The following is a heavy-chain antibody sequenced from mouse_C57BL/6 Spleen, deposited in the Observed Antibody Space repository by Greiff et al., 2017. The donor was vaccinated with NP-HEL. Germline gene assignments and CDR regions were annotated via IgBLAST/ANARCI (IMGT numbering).Heavy chain of an antibody. J-gene: IGHJ4*01. Sequence: VKLQQPGTELVKPGASVKLSCKASGYTFTSYWMHWVKQRPGQGLEWIGNINPSNGGTNYNEKFKSKATLTVDKSSSTAYMQLSSLTSEDSAVYYCARERGGYYAMDYWGQGTSVTVSS. V-gene: IGHV1-53*01. CDR1: GYTFTSYW. CDR3: ARERGGYYAMDY. CDR2: INPSNGGT.